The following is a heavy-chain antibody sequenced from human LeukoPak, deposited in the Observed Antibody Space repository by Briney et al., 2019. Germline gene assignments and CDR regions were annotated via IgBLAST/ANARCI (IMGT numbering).Heavy chain of an antibody. CDR2: ISGSGGST. Sequence: GGSLRLSCAASGFTLRSHAMSWVRQAPGKGLEWVSGISGSGGSTYYVDSVKGQFTISRDNSKNTLYLQMNSLRADDTAVYYCAKQMSTVTFTPFDYWGQGTLVTVSS. V-gene: IGHV3-23*01. D-gene: IGHD4-17*01. CDR3: AKQMSTVTFTPFDY. J-gene: IGHJ4*02. CDR1: GFTLRSHA.